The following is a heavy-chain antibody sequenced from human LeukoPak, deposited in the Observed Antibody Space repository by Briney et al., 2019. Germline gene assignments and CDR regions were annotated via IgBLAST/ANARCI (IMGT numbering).Heavy chain of an antibody. D-gene: IGHD2-2*01. CDR1: GYTFTSYD. J-gene: IGHJ6*02. CDR2: MNPNSGNT. Sequence: ASVKVSCKASGYTFTSYDINWVRQGTGQGLEWMGWMNPNSGNTGYAQKFQGRVTMTRNTSISTAYMELSSLRSEDTAVYYCARSVVPAATSYYYGMDVWGQGTTVTVSS. V-gene: IGHV1-8*01. CDR3: ARSVVPAATSYYYGMDV.